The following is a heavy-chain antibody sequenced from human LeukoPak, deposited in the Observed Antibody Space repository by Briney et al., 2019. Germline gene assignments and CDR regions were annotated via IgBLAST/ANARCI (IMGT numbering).Heavy chain of an antibody. Sequence: PGGSLRLSCAASGFTFSSYGMHWVRQAPGKGLEWVAVIWYDGSNKYCADSVKGRFTISRDNSKNTLYLQMNSLRAEDTAVYYCAKGGNANKSVYMDVWGKGTTVTVSS. V-gene: IGHV3-33*06. CDR2: IWYDGSNK. CDR3: AKGGNANKSVYMDV. CDR1: GFTFSSYG. D-gene: IGHD4-23*01. J-gene: IGHJ6*03.